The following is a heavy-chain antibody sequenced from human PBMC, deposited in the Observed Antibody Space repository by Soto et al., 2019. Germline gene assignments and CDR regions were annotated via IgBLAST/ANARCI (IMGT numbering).Heavy chain of an antibody. CDR2: INHSGST. CDR3: ARARISRVTRHWFDP. CDR1: GGSFSGYY. Sequence: QVQLQQWGAGLLKPSETLSLTCAVYGGSFSGYYWSWIRQPPGKGLEWIGEINHSGSTNYNPSLKSRVTISVDTSKNQFSLKLSSVTAADTAVYYCARARISRVTRHWFDPWGQGTLVTVSS. J-gene: IGHJ5*02. V-gene: IGHV4-34*01. D-gene: IGHD4-4*01.